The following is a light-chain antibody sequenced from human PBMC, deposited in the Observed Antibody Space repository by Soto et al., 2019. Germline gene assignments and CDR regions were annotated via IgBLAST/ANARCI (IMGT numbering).Light chain of an antibody. CDR1: SIDVGGYNY. CDR3: CSYAGSPYVV. J-gene: IGLJ2*01. CDR2: DVS. V-gene: IGLV2-11*01. Sequence: QSALTQPRSVSGSPGQSVTISCTGTSIDVGGYNYVSWYQQHPGKAPKLMIYDVSKRPSGVPDRFSGSKSGNTASRTISGLQAEDEADYYCCSYAGSPYVVFGGGTKVTVL.